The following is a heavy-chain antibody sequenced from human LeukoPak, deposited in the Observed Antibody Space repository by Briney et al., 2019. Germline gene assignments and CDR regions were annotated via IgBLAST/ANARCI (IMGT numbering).Heavy chain of an antibody. CDR3: ARRASPITLVRGALDY. Sequence: SETLSLTCAVYGGSFSGYYWSWIRQPPGKGLEWIGEINHSGSTNYNPSLKSRVTISVDTSKNQFSLKLSSVTAADTAVCYCARRASPITLVRGALDYWGQGTLVTVSS. J-gene: IGHJ4*02. CDR2: INHSGST. V-gene: IGHV4-34*01. D-gene: IGHD3-10*01. CDR1: GGSFSGYY.